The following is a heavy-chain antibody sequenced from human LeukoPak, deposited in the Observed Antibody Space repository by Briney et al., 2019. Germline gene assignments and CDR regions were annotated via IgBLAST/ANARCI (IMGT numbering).Heavy chain of an antibody. CDR2: IYYNGDT. CDR3: ARGPNTAGNYRAFDL. D-gene: IGHD4-11*01. J-gene: IGHJ3*01. Sequence: SETLSLTCTVSSGSISSTTYYWAWIRHPPGKGLEWIGSIYYNGDTYYDPSLKSRVIISADTSKNQFSLKLTSVTAADTAAYYCARGPNTAGNYRAFDLWGQGTKVTVSS. CDR1: SGSISSTTYY. V-gene: IGHV4-39*07.